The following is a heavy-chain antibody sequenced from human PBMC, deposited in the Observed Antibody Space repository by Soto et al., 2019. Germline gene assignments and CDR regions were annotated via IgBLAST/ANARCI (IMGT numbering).Heavy chain of an antibody. CDR1: GGTFSTYA. CDR2: IIPMFGTA. Sequence: QVQLVQSGAEVKKPESSVKVSCKAPGGTFSTYAIRWVRQAPGKGLEWMGVIIPMFGTANYAQRFQDRVTITEDESTNKVNMQMSSQRAEYTGVYFCASGIQLWLRRINNGYSGWGQGTLVTVSS. J-gene: IGHJ4*02. CDR3: ASGIQLWLRRINNGYSG. V-gene: IGHV1-69*12. D-gene: IGHD5-18*01.